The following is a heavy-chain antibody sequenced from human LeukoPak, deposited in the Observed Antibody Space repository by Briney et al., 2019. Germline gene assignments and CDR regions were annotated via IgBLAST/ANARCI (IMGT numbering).Heavy chain of an antibody. CDR1: GGSISNYY. V-gene: IGHV4-59*01. D-gene: IGHD1-1*01. CDR3: ARDRLQLQS. Sequence: SETLSLTCTVSGGSISNYYWNWIRQPPGKGLEWIGYIYYTGNTDYNPSLKSRVTISVDTSKNQFSLKLSSVTAADTAVYYCARDRLQLQSWGQGTLVTVSS. CDR2: IYYTGNT. J-gene: IGHJ5*02.